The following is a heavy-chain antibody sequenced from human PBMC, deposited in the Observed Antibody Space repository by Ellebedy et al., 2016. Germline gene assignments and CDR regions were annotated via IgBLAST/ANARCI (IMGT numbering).Heavy chain of an antibody. CDR1: GGSFSGYY. Sequence: SQTLSLTCAVYGGSFSGYYWSWIRQPPGKGLEWIGEINHSGSTNYNPSLKSRVTISGDTSKNQFSLKLSAVTAADTAVYYCARGLLYYDFWSGYYKGAGDYYYGMDVWGQGTTVTVSS. CDR3: ARGLLYYDFWSGYYKGAGDYYYGMDV. V-gene: IGHV4-34*01. D-gene: IGHD3-3*01. J-gene: IGHJ6*02. CDR2: INHSGST.